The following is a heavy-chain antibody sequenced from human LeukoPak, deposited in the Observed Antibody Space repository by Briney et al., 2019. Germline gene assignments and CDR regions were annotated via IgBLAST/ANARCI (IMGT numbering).Heavy chain of an antibody. Sequence: ASVKVSCEASGYTFTSYGISWVRQAPGQGLEWMGWISAYNGNTNYAQKLQGRVTMATDTSTSTAYMELRSLRSDDTAVYYCARGMHGDYSRDAFDIWGQGTMVTVSS. V-gene: IGHV1-18*01. CDR1: GYTFTSYG. D-gene: IGHD4-17*01. CDR3: ARGMHGDYSRDAFDI. J-gene: IGHJ3*02. CDR2: ISAYNGNT.